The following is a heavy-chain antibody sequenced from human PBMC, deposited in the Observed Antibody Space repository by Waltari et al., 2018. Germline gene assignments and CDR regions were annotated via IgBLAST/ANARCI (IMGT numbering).Heavy chain of an antibody. V-gene: IGHV3-48*03. Sequence: EVQLVASGGGLVQPGGSLRLSCAASGFTFSSYEMTWLRQAPGKGLEWVSYISSSGSTIYYADSVKGRFTISRDNAKNSLYLQMNSLRAEDTAVYYCARETHSRAYYFDYWGQGTLVTVSS. CDR1: GFTFSSYE. CDR3: ARETHSRAYYFDY. CDR2: ISSSGSTI. J-gene: IGHJ4*02. D-gene: IGHD6-13*01.